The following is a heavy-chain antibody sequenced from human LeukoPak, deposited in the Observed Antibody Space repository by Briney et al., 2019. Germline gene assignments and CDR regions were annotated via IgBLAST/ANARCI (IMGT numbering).Heavy chain of an antibody. CDR2: INSDGRNI. J-gene: IGHJ4*02. CDR3: AREGALGYGHYTYDY. CDR1: GFTFSDYW. D-gene: IGHD4-17*01. Sequence: PGGSLRLSCAAYGFTFSDYWMHWVRQAPGKGLVWVSRINSDGRNIRYADSVKGRFTISRDNAKNTLYLQMNSLTPEDTAVYYCAREGALGYGHYTYDYWGQGTLVTVSS. V-gene: IGHV3-74*01.